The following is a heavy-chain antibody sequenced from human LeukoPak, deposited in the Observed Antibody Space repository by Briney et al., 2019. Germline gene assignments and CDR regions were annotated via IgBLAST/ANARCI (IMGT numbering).Heavy chain of an antibody. J-gene: IGHJ4*02. D-gene: IGHD6-19*01. CDR2: ISGSGGST. V-gene: IGHV3-23*01. CDR3: AKVDSSGWYGGDYFDH. CDR1: GFTFSSYA. Sequence: GGSPRLSCAASGFTFSSYAMSWVRQAPGKGLEWVSAISGSGGSTYYADSVKGRFTISRDNSKNTLYLQMNSLRADDTAVYYCAKVDSSGWYGGDYFDHWGQGTLVTVST.